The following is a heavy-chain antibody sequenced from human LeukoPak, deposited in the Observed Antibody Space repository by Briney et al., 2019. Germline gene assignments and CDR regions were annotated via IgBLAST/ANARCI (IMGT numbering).Heavy chain of an antibody. D-gene: IGHD3-22*01. CDR1: GFTFSSYA. V-gene: IGHV3-30*02. J-gene: IGHJ4*02. Sequence: GGSLRLSCAASGFTFSSYAMSWVRQAPGKGLEWVAFIRYDGSNKYYADSVKGRFTISRDNSKNTLYLQMNSLRAEDTAVYYCAKDKIGVVVVPYFGYWGQGTLVTVSS. CDR2: IRYDGSNK. CDR3: AKDKIGVVVVPYFGY.